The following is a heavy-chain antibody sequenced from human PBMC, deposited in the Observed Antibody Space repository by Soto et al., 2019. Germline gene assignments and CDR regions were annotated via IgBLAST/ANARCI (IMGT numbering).Heavy chain of an antibody. CDR1: GGSISSSSYY. CDR2: IYYSGST. J-gene: IGHJ4*02. CDR3: AREVWAYSSSYYYFDY. V-gene: IGHV4-39*02. D-gene: IGHD6-13*01. Sequence: SETLSLTCTVSGGSISSSSYYWGWIRQPPGKGLEWIGSIYYSGSTYYNPSLKSRVTISVDTSKNQFSLKLSSVTAADTAVYYCAREVWAYSSSYYYFDYWGQGTLVTVSS.